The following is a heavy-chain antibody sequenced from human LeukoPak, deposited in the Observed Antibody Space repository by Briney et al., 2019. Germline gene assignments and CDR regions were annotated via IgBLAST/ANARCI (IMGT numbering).Heavy chain of an antibody. Sequence: ASVKVSCKASGGTFSSYAISWVRQAPGQGPEWMGGIIPMYGTPNYAQKFQGRVTITADKSTSTAYMELSSLRYEDTAVYYCARAHDSSGFQAYWGHGTLVTVSS. D-gene: IGHD3-22*01. CDR2: IIPMYGTP. CDR3: ARAHDSSGFQAY. J-gene: IGHJ4*01. V-gene: IGHV1-69*06. CDR1: GGTFSSYA.